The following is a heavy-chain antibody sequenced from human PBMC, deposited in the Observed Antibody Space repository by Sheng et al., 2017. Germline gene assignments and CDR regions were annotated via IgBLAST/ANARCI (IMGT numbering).Heavy chain of an antibody. Sequence: QVQLVQSGAEVTQPGSSVKVSCKASGGTLRSYALSWVRQAPGQGLEWMGGIIPIFGTANYAQKFQGRVTITTDESTSTAYMELSSLRSEDTAVYYCARGVIVMVLGRSNFFYYMDVWAKGPRSPSP. J-gene: IGHJ6*03. CDR3: ARGVIVMVLGRSNFFYYMDV. V-gene: IGHV1-69*05. D-gene: IGHD3-10*01. CDR1: GGTLRSYA. CDR2: IIPIFGTA.